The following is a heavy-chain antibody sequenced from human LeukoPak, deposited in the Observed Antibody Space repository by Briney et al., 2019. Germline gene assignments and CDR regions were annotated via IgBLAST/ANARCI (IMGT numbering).Heavy chain of an antibody. D-gene: IGHD1-26*01. CDR2: ISSSSSTI. CDR3: ARDHGGSYSYY. V-gene: IGHV3-48*01. J-gene: IGHJ4*02. Sequence: GGSLRLPCAASGFTFSSYSMNWVRQAPGKGLEWVSYISSSSSTIYYADSVKGRFTISRDNAKNSLYLQMNSLRAEDTAVYYCARDHGGSYSYYWGQGTLVTVSS. CDR1: GFTFSSYS.